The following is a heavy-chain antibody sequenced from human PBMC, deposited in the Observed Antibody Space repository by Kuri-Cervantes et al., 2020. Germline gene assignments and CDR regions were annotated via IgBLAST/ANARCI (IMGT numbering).Heavy chain of an antibody. V-gene: IGHV3-30*14. Sequence: GESLKISCAASGFTFSSYAMHWVRQAPGKGLEWVAVISYDGSNKYYTDSVKGRFTISRDNSKKTLYLQMNSLRAEDTAVYYCASFKISGWGQGTLVTVSS. CDR3: ASFKISG. CDR1: GFTFSSYA. D-gene: IGHD3-16*01. CDR2: ISYDGSNK. J-gene: IGHJ4*02.